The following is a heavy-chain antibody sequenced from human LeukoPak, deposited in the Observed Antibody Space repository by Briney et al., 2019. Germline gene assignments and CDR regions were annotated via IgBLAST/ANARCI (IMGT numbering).Heavy chain of an antibody. Sequence: SETLSLTCTVSGGSVSSYYWSWIRQPPGKGLEWIGYIYYSGSTNYNPSLKSRVTISVDTSKNQFSLKLSSVTAADTAVYYCARDNSSGWYFLDYWGQGTLVTVSS. J-gene: IGHJ4*02. CDR3: ARDNSSGWYFLDY. CDR2: IYYSGST. D-gene: IGHD6-19*01. CDR1: GGSVSSYY. V-gene: IGHV4-59*02.